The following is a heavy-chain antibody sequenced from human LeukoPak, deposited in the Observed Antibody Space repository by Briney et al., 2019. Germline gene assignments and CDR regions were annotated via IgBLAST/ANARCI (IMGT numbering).Heavy chain of an antibody. V-gene: IGHV1-46*01. CDR1: GYTFTSYY. CDR3: ARESQNYDSSGYYTYFDY. D-gene: IGHD3-22*01. J-gene: IGHJ4*02. CDR2: INPSGGST. Sequence: ASVKVSCKASGYTFTSYYMHWVRQAPGQGLEWMGIINPSGGSTSYAQKFQGRVTMTRDTSISTAYMELSRLRSDDTAVYYCARESQNYDSSGYYTYFDYWGQGTLVTVSS.